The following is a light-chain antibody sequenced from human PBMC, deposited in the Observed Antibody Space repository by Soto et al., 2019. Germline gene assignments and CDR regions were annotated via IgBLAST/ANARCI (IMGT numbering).Light chain of an antibody. J-gene: IGLJ1*01. Sequence: QAVLTQPPSVSEAPGQRVTISCTGSSSNIGAGYEAHWYQQVPGTAPKLLIYENNNRPSGVPDRFSGSKSGTSASLAITGLQDEDEAEYYWQSYDSSLSGYVFGAGTKVTVL. V-gene: IGLV1-40*01. CDR3: QSYDSSLSGYV. CDR2: ENN. CDR1: SSNIGAGYE.